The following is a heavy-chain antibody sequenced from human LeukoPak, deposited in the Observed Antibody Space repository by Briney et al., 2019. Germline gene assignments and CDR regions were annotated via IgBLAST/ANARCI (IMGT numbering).Heavy chain of an antibody. CDR3: ARETVAGYFDY. Sequence: GGSLRLSCAASGFTFSSYGMHWVRQAPGRGLEWVAVIWYDGSNKYYADSVKGRFTISRDNSKNTLYLQMNSLRAEDTAVYYCARETVAGYFDYWGQGTLVTVSS. CDR1: GFTFSSYG. CDR2: IWYDGSNK. D-gene: IGHD6-13*01. J-gene: IGHJ4*02. V-gene: IGHV3-33*01.